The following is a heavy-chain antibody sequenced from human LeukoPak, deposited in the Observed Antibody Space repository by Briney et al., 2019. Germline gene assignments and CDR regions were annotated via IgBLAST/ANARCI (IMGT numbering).Heavy chain of an antibody. J-gene: IGHJ4*02. CDR3: ARGCSFNCQLSS. Sequence: SETLSLTCTVSGGSISSGGHYWSWIRQPAGKGLEYLGRISSTGSTNYNPSLRSRVTISADTSKNHFSLKLTSVTAADTAVYYCARGCSFNCQLSSWGQGTLVTVSS. CDR2: ISSTGST. CDR1: GGSISSGGHY. V-gene: IGHV4-61*02. D-gene: IGHD1-1*01.